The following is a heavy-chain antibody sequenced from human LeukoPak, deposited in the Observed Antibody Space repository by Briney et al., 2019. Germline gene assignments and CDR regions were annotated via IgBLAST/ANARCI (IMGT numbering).Heavy chain of an antibody. Sequence: EASVTVSCKASGGTFSSYAISWVRQAPGQGLEWMGGIIPIFGTANYAQKFQGRVTITTDESTSTAYMELSSLRSEDTAVYYCATAYSGSPYDAFDIWGQGTMVTVSS. V-gene: IGHV1-69*05. CDR3: ATAYSGSPYDAFDI. J-gene: IGHJ3*02. CDR1: GGTFSSYA. D-gene: IGHD1-26*01. CDR2: IIPIFGTA.